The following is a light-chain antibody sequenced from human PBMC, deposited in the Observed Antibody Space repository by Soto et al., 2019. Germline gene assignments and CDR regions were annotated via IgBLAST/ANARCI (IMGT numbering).Light chain of an antibody. CDR3: GSWDSSLSAYV. V-gene: IGLV1-51*01. CDR1: NINIGGNS. Sequence: QSVLTQPPSVSAAPGQRVTIPCSGSNINIGGNSVSWYQQLPGTAPKLLIYDDNKRPSGIPDRFSGSKSGTSATLGITGFQTGDEADYYCGSWDSSLSAYVFGTGTKVTVL. J-gene: IGLJ1*01. CDR2: DDN.